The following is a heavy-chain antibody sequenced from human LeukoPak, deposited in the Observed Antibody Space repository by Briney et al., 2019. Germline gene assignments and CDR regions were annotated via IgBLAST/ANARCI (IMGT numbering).Heavy chain of an antibody. CDR2: INWNAGTT. CDR3: ARGAFYSSGWYENY. CDR1: GFTFDDYG. J-gene: IGHJ4*02. Sequence: GGSLRLSCAASGFTFDDYGMSWVRQAPGKGLEWVSDINWNAGTTNYADSVKDRFTISRDNAKNSLYLQMNSLRAEDTALSYCARGAFYSSGWYENYWGQGALVTVSS. D-gene: IGHD6-19*01. V-gene: IGHV3-20*04.